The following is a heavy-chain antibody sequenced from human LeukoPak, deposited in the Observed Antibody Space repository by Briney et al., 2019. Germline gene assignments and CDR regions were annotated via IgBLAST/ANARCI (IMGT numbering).Heavy chain of an antibody. V-gene: IGHV3-48*03. D-gene: IGHD3-10*01. CDR2: ISSSGSTI. CDR1: GFTFSSYE. Sequence: GGSLRLSCAASGFTFSSYEMNWVRHAPGKGLEWVSYISSSGSTIYYADSVKGRFTISRDNAKNSLYLQMNSLRAEDTAVYYCARDLSRLLWFGELFGPQDYWGQGTLVTVSS. CDR3: ARDLSRLLWFGELFGPQDY. J-gene: IGHJ4*02.